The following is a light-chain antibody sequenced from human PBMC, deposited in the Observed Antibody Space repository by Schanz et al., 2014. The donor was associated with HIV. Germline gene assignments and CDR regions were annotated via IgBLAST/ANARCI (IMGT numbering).Light chain of an antibody. J-gene: IGLJ1*01. V-gene: IGLV2-14*03. Sequence: QSALTQPASVSGSPGQSITISCTGTSSDVGGYNFVSWYQQHPDKAPKLMIYDVSNRPSGVSNRFSGSKSGNTASLTLSGLQAEDEADYYCSSKRSGDTTPFVFGSGTKLTVL. CDR1: SSDVGGYNF. CDR3: SSKRSGDTTPFV. CDR2: DVS.